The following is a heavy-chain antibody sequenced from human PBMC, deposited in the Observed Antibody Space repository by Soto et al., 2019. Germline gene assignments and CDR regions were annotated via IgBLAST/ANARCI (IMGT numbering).Heavy chain of an antibody. Sequence: EVQLLESGGSLVQPGESLRLSCAASGFTFGNYFMNWVLQAPGKGLEWVSDISSNGGRTHYADSVRGRFTIARDNSRNTLYLQMSSLRAEDTALYYCAKDLHWYGMDVWGQGTTVTVSS. J-gene: IGHJ6*02. V-gene: IGHV3-23*01. D-gene: IGHD1-1*01. CDR3: AKDLHWYGMDV. CDR1: GFTFGNYF. CDR2: ISSNGGRT.